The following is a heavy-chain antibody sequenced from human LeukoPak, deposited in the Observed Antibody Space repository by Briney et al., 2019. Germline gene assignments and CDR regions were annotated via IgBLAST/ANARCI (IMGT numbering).Heavy chain of an antibody. CDR3: ARGFSGWYNFHY. J-gene: IGHJ4*02. V-gene: IGHV3-23*01. CDR1: GFTFSSSW. Sequence: GGSLRLSCAASGFTFSSSWMHWVRQAPGKGLEWVSLISGSGGSTFYADSVKGRFTISRDNSKNTLYLQMNSPRAEDTAIYYCARGFSGWYNFHYWGQGTLVTVSS. D-gene: IGHD6-19*01. CDR2: ISGSGGST.